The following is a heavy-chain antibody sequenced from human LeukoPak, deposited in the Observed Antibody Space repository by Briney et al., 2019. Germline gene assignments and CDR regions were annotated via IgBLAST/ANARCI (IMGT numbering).Heavy chain of an antibody. D-gene: IGHD1-26*01. CDR3: ARDSRSGSYDY. Sequence: KASETLSLTCTVSGGSISSSSYYWGWIRQPPGKGLEWIGSIYYSGSTYYNPSLKSRVTISVDTSKNQFSLKLSSVTAADTAVYYCARDSRSGSYDYWGQGTLVTVSS. CDR2: IYYSGST. V-gene: IGHV4-39*02. J-gene: IGHJ4*02. CDR1: GGSISSSSYY.